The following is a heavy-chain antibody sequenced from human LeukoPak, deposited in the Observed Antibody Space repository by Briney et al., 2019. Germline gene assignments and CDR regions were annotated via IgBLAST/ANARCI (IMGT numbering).Heavy chain of an antibody. CDR3: ARGYYYYDSSGYYF. Sequence: ASVKVSCKASGYTFTSYAMNWVRQAPGQGLEWMGWINTNTGNPTYAQGFTGRFVFSLDTSVSTAYLQISSLKAEDTAVYYCARGYYYYDSSGYYFWGQGTLVTVSS. D-gene: IGHD3-22*01. CDR1: GYTFTSYA. CDR2: INTNTGNP. J-gene: IGHJ4*02. V-gene: IGHV7-4-1*02.